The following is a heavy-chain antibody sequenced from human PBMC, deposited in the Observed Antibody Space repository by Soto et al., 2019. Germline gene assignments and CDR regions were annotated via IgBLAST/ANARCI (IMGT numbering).Heavy chain of an antibody. CDR2: IYYSGST. J-gene: IGHJ4*02. CDR3: ARHKGYDDLAIDY. D-gene: IGHD5-12*01. V-gene: IGHV4-61*08. Sequence: SETLSLTCTVSGGSISSGGYYWSWIRQHPGKGLEWIGYIYYSGSTNYNPSLKSRVTISVDTSKNQFSLKLSSVTAADTAVYYCARHKGYDDLAIDYWGQGTLVTVSS. CDR1: GGSISSGGYY.